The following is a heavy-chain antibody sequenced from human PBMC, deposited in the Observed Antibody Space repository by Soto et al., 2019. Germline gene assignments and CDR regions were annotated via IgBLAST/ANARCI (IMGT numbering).Heavy chain of an antibody. V-gene: IGHV5-51*01. Sequence: GESLKISCEASGYSFATYWIGWVRQMPGKGLEWMGIVFPADSDTRYSPSFQGQVSISADKSNNTAYLQWSSLKASDTAMYYCTRPYGDPYWGQGTLVTVSS. CDR3: TRPYGDPY. J-gene: IGHJ4*02. CDR1: GYSFATYW. D-gene: IGHD4-17*01. CDR2: VFPADSDT.